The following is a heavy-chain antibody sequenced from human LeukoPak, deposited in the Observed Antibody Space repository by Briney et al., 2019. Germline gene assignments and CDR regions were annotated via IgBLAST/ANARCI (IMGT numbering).Heavy chain of an antibody. CDR3: TTSSSWFYELSDP. D-gene: IGHD6-13*01. Sequence: PSETLSLTCAVSGGSISSSNWWSWVRQPPGKGLEWVGRIKSKTDGGTTDYAAPVKGRFTISRDDSKNTLYLQMNSLKTEDTAVYYCTTSSSWFYELSDPWGQGTLVTVSS. CDR2: IKSKTDGGTT. J-gene: IGHJ5*02. V-gene: IGHV3-15*01. CDR1: GGSISSSNW.